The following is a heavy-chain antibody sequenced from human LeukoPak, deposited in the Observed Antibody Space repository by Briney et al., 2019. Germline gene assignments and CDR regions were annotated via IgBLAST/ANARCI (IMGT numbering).Heavy chain of an antibody. Sequence: SETLSLTCTVSGGSISGSSYYWGWIRQPPGKGLEWIGSIYYSGSTYYNPSLKSRVTISVDTSKNQFSLKLSSVTAADTAVYYCASPPAMVSWGQGTLVTVSS. CDR1: GGSISGSSYY. V-gene: IGHV4-39*01. J-gene: IGHJ4*02. D-gene: IGHD5-18*01. CDR2: IYYSGST. CDR3: ASPPAMVS.